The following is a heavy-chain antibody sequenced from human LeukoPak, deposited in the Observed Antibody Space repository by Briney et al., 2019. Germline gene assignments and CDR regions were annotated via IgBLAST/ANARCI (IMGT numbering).Heavy chain of an antibody. D-gene: IGHD6-13*01. CDR3: AREGRNSSSWTRLFDY. V-gene: IGHV4-59*01. J-gene: IGHJ4*02. CDR2: IYYIGIT. Sequence: PSETLSLTCTVSGGSLTNYYWSWIRQPPGEGLEWIGYIYYIGITNYNPSLKSRVTISIDTSSNQFSLKLSSVTAADTAVYYCAREGRNSSSWTRLFDYWGQGTLVTVSS. CDR1: GGSLTNYY.